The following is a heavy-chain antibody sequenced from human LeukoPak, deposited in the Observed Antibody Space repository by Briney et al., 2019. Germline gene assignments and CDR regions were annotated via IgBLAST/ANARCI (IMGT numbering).Heavy chain of an antibody. Sequence: GRSLRLSCAASGFTFSSYGMHWVRQAPGKGLEWVAVISYDGSNKYYADSVKGRFTISRDNSKNTLYLQMNSLRAEDTAVYYCAKEGPGLTRSFDYWGQGTLVTVSS. CDR1: GFTFSSYG. J-gene: IGHJ4*02. CDR3: AKEGPGLTRSFDY. CDR2: ISYDGSNK. D-gene: IGHD4/OR15-4a*01. V-gene: IGHV3-30*18.